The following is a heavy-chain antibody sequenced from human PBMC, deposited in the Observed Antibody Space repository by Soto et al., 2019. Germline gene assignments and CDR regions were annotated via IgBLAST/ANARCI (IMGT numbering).Heavy chain of an antibody. CDR3: ARLFDGYTVHDAFGI. D-gene: IGHD5-12*01. Sequence: SETLSLTCAVSGYSISSGYYWGWIRQPPGKGLEWIGSIYHSGSTYYNPSLKSRVTISVDTSKNQFSLKLSSVTAADTAVYYCARLFDGYTVHDAFGIWGQGTMVTVSS. V-gene: IGHV4-38-2*01. CDR1: GYSISSGYY. CDR2: IYHSGST. J-gene: IGHJ3*02.